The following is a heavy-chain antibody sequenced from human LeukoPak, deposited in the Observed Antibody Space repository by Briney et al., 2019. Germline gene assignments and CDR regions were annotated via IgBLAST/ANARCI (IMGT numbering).Heavy chain of an antibody. D-gene: IGHD5/OR15-5a*01. CDR1: GFPFSSYW. V-gene: IGHV3-7*01. Sequence: GGSLRLSCAASGFPFSSYWMAWVRQAPGKGLEWVASIKQDGGETFYVDSVKGRFTISRDNSKNTLYLQMNSLRAEDTAVYYCARDSLHDYWGQGTLVTVSS. CDR2: IKQDGGET. J-gene: IGHJ4*02. CDR3: ARDSLHDY.